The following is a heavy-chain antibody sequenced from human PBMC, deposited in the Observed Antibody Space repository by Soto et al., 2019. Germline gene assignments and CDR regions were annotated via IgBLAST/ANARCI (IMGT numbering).Heavy chain of an antibody. V-gene: IGHV4-59*08. Sequence: SETLSLTCTVSVGSISTYQWNWIRKSPGKGLEWIGYIYRTGSTHYNPSLNSRAAISLDTSRNRFSLKLDSVTAADTAVYFCARQTGDDPFDIWGQGTMVTV. CDR3: ARQTGDDPFDI. D-gene: IGHD1-1*01. CDR1: VGSISTYQ. J-gene: IGHJ3*02. CDR2: IYRTGST.